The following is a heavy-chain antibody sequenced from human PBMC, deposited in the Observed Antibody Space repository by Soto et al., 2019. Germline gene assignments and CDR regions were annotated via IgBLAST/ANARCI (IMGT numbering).Heavy chain of an antibody. Sequence: PETLSLTCAVYSASFSGYYLSWVRQPPGKGLEWDGEFNHSGCHNYHPCPRSRVPISGTKSKKQFTLKLSSGAAAAPAGFYRRKRPEVLLILWKLYRAYDIWGQGTMVTVS. V-gene: IGHV4-34*01. J-gene: IGHJ3*02. CDR3: RKRPEVLLILWKLYRAYDI. CDR2: FNHSGCH. D-gene: IGHD1-26*01. CDR1: SASFSGYY.